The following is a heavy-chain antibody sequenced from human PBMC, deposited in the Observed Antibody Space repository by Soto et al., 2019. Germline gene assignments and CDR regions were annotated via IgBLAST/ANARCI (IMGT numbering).Heavy chain of an antibody. D-gene: IGHD1-26*01. J-gene: IGHJ4*02. CDR2: INPKSGGT. Sequence: ASVKVSCNASGYTFTVYYMHWVRQAPGQGLEWMGWINPKSGGTMYPQKLQGRVTMTWDTSISTAYMALTRLRSADTAVYYCARDLAKGGGSAGFDYWGQGTLVTVSS. CDR3: ARDLAKGGGSAGFDY. CDR1: GYTFTVYY. V-gene: IGHV1-2*02.